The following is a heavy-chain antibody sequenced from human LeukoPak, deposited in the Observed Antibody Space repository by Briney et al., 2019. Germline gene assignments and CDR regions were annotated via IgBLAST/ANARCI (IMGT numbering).Heavy chain of an antibody. Sequence: SETLSLTCTVSGHSIRNYYGRWLRQPAGGGGEGLGRIYSSGTAIYNPSLKSRVTLSVDTSNNPFSLNLSSVTAADTAVYYCARGATSSWVRFDYWGQGTLVTVSS. V-gene: IGHV4-4*07. CDR3: ARGATSSWVRFDY. CDR2: IYSSGTA. CDR1: GHSIRNYY. D-gene: IGHD6-13*01. J-gene: IGHJ4*02.